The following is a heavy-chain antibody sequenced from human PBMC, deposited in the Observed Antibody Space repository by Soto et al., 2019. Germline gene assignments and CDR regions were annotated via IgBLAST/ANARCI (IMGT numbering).Heavy chain of an antibody. D-gene: IGHD3-3*02. V-gene: IGHV3-21*01. CDR1: GFTFSRNT. J-gene: IGHJ6*02. CDR3: VKDEGIEAMDV. CDR2: ITSSGSYV. Sequence: GGSLRLSCVTSGFTFSRNTMNWVRQAPGKGLEWVASITSSGSYVYYADSVKGRFSASRDNAKNSLSLQMDSLRPDDTAIYFCVKDEGIEAMDVWGQGTTITVSS.